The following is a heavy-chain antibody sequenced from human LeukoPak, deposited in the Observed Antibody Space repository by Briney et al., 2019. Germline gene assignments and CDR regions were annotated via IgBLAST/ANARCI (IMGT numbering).Heavy chain of an antibody. J-gene: IGHJ4*02. CDR1: GFTFSTYN. V-gene: IGHV3-21*01. Sequence: KSGGSLRLSCAASGFTFSTYNMNWVRQAPGKGLEWVSSITSSSSYIYYADSVKGRFTISRDNAKNSLYLQMNSLRAEDTAVYYCASSGSYYTMGNFDYWGQGTLVTVSS. D-gene: IGHD1-26*01. CDR3: ASSGSYYTMGNFDY. CDR2: ITSSSSYI.